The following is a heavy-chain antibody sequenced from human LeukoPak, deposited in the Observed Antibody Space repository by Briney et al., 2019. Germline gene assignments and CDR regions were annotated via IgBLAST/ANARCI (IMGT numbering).Heavy chain of an antibody. Sequence: ASVKVSCKASGYTFTGYYMHWVRQAPGQGLEWMGWINPNSGGTNYAQKFQGRVTMTRDTSISTAYMELSRLRSDDTAVYYCARSLNLYGPPSWFDPWGQGTLVTVSS. CDR3: ARSLNLYGPPSWFDP. CDR1: GYTFTGYY. D-gene: IGHD3-10*01. CDR2: INPNSGGT. J-gene: IGHJ5*02. V-gene: IGHV1-2*02.